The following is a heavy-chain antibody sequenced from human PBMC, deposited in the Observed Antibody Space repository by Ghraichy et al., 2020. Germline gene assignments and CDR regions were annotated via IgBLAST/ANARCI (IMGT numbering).Heavy chain of an antibody. CDR3: ARIETSEIYYGSGNDAFDI. Sequence: SETLSLTCAVYGGSFSGYYWSWIRQPPGKGLEWIGEINHSGSTNYNPSLKSRVTISVDTSKNQFSLKLGSVTAADTAVYYCARIETSEIYYGSGNDAFDIWGQGTMVTVSS. J-gene: IGHJ3*02. V-gene: IGHV4-34*01. D-gene: IGHD3-10*01. CDR1: GGSFSGYY. CDR2: INHSGST.